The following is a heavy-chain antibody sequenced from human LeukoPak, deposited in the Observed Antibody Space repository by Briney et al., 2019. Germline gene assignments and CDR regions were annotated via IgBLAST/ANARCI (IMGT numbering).Heavy chain of an antibody. CDR3: ARHRIAAAGTGWSDFDY. CDR2: IYTSGRT. Sequence: PPETLSLTCAVSGGSISSYYWSWIRQPPGNGLEWIGYIYTSGRTKYNPSLKSRVNISVDTYKYHLFLKLSSVTAADTAVYYCARHRIAAAGTGWSDFDYWGQGTLVTVSS. CDR1: GGSISSYY. D-gene: IGHD6-13*01. J-gene: IGHJ4*02. V-gene: IGHV4-4*09.